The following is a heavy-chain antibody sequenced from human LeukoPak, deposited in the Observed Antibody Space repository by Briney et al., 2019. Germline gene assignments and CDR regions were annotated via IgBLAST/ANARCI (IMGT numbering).Heavy chain of an antibody. CDR1: GFTFSSYA. CDR2: ISGSGGST. J-gene: IGHJ4*02. Sequence: GGSLRLACAASGFTFSSYAMSWVRQAPGKGLEWVSAISGSGGSTYYADSVKGRFTISRDNSKNTLYLQMNSLRAEDTAVYYCAKDTSGYSYGHFDYWGQGTLVTVSS. D-gene: IGHD5-18*01. CDR3: AKDTSGYSYGHFDY. V-gene: IGHV3-23*01.